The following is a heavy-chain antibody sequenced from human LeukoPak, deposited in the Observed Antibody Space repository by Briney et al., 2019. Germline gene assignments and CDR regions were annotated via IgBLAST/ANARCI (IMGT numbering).Heavy chain of an antibody. D-gene: IGHD5-18*01. CDR2: IYYSGST. Sequence: SETLSLTCAVSGGSISSGGYYWSWIRQPPGKGLEWIGYIYYSGSTNYNPSLKSRVTISVDTSKNQFSLKLSSVTAADTAVYYCARNSYAHWYFDYWGQGTLVTVSS. CDR3: ARNSYAHWYFDY. CDR1: GGSISSGGYY. J-gene: IGHJ4*02. V-gene: IGHV4-61*08.